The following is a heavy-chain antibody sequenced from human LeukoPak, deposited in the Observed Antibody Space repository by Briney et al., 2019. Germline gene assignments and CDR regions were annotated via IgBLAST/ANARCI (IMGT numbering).Heavy chain of an antibody. D-gene: IGHD2-2*01. CDR1: GYTFTTYD. CDR3: ARGGCSSTSCYDP. J-gene: IGHJ5*02. V-gene: IGHV1-8*03. Sequence: ASVKVSCKPSGYTFTTYDINWVRQATGQGLEWMGWMNPNSGNTGYAQKFQGRVTITRNTSISTAYMELSSLRSEDTAVYYCARGGCSSTSCYDPWAQGTLVTVSS. CDR2: MNPNSGNT.